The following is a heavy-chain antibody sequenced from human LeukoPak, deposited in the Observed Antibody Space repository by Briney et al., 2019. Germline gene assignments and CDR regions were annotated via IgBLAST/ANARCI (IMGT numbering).Heavy chain of an antibody. V-gene: IGHV1-69*01. CDR1: GGTFSSYA. D-gene: IGHD1-26*01. CDR2: IIPIFGTA. Sequence: KVSCKASGGTFSSYAISWVRQAPGQGLEWMGGIIPIFGTANYAQKLQGRVTITADESTSTAYMELSSLRSEDTAVYYCARRSGSYLSFLYWGQGTLVTVSS. CDR3: ARRSGSYLSFLY. J-gene: IGHJ4*02.